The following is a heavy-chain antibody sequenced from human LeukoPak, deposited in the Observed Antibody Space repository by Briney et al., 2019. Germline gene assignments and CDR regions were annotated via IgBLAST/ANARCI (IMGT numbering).Heavy chain of an antibody. D-gene: IGHD4-23*01. CDR3: ATDLISPVAGASHVLGY. CDR2: FDPEDGET. J-gene: IGHJ4*02. CDR1: GYTLTELS. Sequence: ASVKVSCKVSGYTLTELSMHWVRQAPGKGLEWMGGFDPEDGETIYAQKFQGRVTMTEDTSTDTAYMELRSLRSEDTAVYYCATDLISPVAGASHVLGYWGQGTLVTVSS. V-gene: IGHV1-24*01.